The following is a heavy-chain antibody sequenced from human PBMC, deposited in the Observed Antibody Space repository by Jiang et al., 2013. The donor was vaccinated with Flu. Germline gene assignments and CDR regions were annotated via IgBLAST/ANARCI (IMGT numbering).Heavy chain of an antibody. CDR3: ARDNGAYARWVAH. D-gene: IGHD4-17*01. Sequence: SGAEVKKPGASVKVSCKAAGYSFTSFNINWVRQAPGQGLEWMGWMNPDSGKTVYAERFQGRLTMTRDTSANTAYMEVSSLRSEDTAVYYCARDNGAYARWVAHWGQGTLVTVSS. CDR1: GYSFTSFN. V-gene: IGHV1-8*02. CDR2: MNPDSGKT. J-gene: IGHJ4*02.